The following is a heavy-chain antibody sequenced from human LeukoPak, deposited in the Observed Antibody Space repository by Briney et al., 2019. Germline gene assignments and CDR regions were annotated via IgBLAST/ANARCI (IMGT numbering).Heavy chain of an antibody. D-gene: IGHD2/OR15-2a*01. CDR2: INPNSGGT. Sequence: ASVKVSCKASGYTFTGYYMHWVRQAPGQGLEWMGWINPNSGGTNYAQKFQGRVTMTRDTSISTAYMELSRLRSDNTAVYYCARVGQLGRLSFDYWGQGTLVTVSS. CDR1: GYTFTGYY. CDR3: ARVGQLGRLSFDY. V-gene: IGHV1-2*02. J-gene: IGHJ4*02.